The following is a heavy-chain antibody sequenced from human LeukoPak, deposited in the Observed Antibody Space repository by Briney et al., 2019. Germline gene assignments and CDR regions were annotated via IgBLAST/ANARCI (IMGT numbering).Heavy chain of an antibody. CDR1: GGSISSSNYY. Sequence: SETLSLTCTVSGGSISSSNYYWGWIRQPPGKGLEWIGSIYYSGRTYYNPSLKSRVTISVDTSKNQFSLKLSSVTAADTAVYYCARFGYTSSLDYWGQGTLVTVSS. J-gene: IGHJ4*02. V-gene: IGHV4-39*07. CDR2: IYYSGRT. D-gene: IGHD6-13*01. CDR3: ARFGYTSSLDY.